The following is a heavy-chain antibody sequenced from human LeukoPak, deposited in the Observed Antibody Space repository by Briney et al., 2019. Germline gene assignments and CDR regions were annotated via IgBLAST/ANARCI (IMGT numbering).Heavy chain of an antibody. V-gene: IGHV4-34*01. Sequence: SETLSLTCAVYGGSFSGYYWSWIRQPPGKGLEWIGSIYYSGSTYYNPSLKSRVTISVDTSKNQFSLKLSSVTAADTAVYYCARDQRLGYGDNWFDPWGQGTLVTVSS. D-gene: IGHD5-18*01. CDR3: ARDQRLGYGDNWFDP. CDR2: IYYSGST. CDR1: GGSFSGYY. J-gene: IGHJ5*02.